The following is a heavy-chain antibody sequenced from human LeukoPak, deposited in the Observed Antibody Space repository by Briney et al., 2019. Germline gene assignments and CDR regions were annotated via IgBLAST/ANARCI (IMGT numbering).Heavy chain of an antibody. CDR1: GFTLTNYG. Sequence: GASVKVSCKGSGFTLTNYGIRLVRQAPGQGLEGIGLISPYNGNTKYAQKLQGRVTMTTDTSTSTAYMELRSLRSDDTAVYYCARVGYCSGGSCYSPERYYYYYAMDVWGKGTTVTVSS. V-gene: IGHV1-18*04. D-gene: IGHD2-15*01. CDR3: ARVGYCSGGSCYSPERYYYYYAMDV. J-gene: IGHJ6*04. CDR2: ISPYNGNT.